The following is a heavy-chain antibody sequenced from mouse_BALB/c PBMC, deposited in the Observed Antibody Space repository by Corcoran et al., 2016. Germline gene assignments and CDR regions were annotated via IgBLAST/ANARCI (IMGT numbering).Heavy chain of an antibody. V-gene: IGHV1-26*01. J-gene: IGHJ4*01. Sequence: EVQLQQSGPELVKPGASVKMSCKASEYTFTDYYMKWVKQSHGKSFEWIGDINPNNGGTSYNQKFKGKATLTVDKSCSTAYMELLSLTSEDSAVYYCAVVARGYYAMDYWGQGTSVTVSS. CDR1: EYTFTDYY. D-gene: IGHD1-1*01. CDR2: INPNNGGT. CDR3: AVVARGYYAMDY.